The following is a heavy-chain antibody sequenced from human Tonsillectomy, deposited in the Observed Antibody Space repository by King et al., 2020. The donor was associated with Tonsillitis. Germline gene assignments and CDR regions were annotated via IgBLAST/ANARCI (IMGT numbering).Heavy chain of an antibody. CDR2: IYPGDSET. CDR1: GYSFPNYW. D-gene: IGHD3-10*01. V-gene: IGHV5-51*01. Sequence: QLVQSGAEVKKPGESLKISCKGSGYSFPNYWIGWVRQMPGKGLEWMGIIYPGDSETTYSPSFQGQVTISADRSISTAYLQWSNLKASDTAMYYCARRYYYASGSYYSDYWGQGTLVTVSS. CDR3: ARRYYYASGSYYSDY. J-gene: IGHJ4*02.